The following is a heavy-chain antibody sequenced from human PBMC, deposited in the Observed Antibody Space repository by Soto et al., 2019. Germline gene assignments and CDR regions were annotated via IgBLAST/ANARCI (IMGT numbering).Heavy chain of an antibody. Sequence: GGSLRLSCAASGFTFSSYWMHWVRQAPGKGLVWVSRINSDGSSTSYADSVKGRFTISRDNAKNTLYLQMNSLRAEDTAVYYCARDPTITIFGVVPLSYYMDVWGKGTTVTVSS. CDR3: ARDPTITIFGVVPLSYYMDV. CDR2: INSDGSST. D-gene: IGHD3-3*01. CDR1: GFTFSSYW. J-gene: IGHJ6*03. V-gene: IGHV3-74*01.